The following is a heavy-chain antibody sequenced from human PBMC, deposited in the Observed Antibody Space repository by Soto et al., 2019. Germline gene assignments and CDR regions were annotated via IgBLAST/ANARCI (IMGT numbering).Heavy chain of an antibody. D-gene: IGHD4-17*01. V-gene: IGHV4-31*03. CDR1: GCSISSGGYY. CDR3: ARSYGDYTDNWFDP. CDR2: IYYSGCT. Sequence: SETLSLTCTFSGCSISSGGYYLSWIRQHPAKGLEWIGYIYYSGCTYYNPSLKSRVTISVDTSKNQFSLKLSSVTAADTAVYYCARSYGDYTDNWFDPWGQGTLVTVSS. J-gene: IGHJ5*02.